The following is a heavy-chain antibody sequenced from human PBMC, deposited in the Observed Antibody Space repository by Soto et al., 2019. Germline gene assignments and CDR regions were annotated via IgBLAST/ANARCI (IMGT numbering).Heavy chain of an antibody. V-gene: IGHV3-21*01. D-gene: IGHD3-3*01. CDR2: ISSSSSYI. CDR1: GFTFSSYS. CDR3: ARGVTTIFGVVQRQSLRNWFDP. J-gene: IGHJ5*02. Sequence: PGGSLRLSCAASGFTFSSYSMNWVRQAPGKGLEWVSSISSSSSYIYYADSVKGRFTISRGNAKNSLYLQMSSLRAEDTAVYYCARGVTTIFGVVQRQSLRNWFDPWGQGTLVTVSS.